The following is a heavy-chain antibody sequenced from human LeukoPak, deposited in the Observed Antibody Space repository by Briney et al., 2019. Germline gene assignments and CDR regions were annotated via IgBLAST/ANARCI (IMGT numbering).Heavy chain of an antibody. CDR3: ARDPRGTAAGYDWFDP. CDR1: RYTFTGYY. D-gene: IGHD6-25*01. CDR2: INPNNGAT. J-gene: IGHJ5*02. Sequence: ASVKVSCKASRYTFTGYYMHWVRQAAGQGLEWMGWINPNNGATNYAQNFQGRVSMTRDTSISTAHMELGRLTSDDTAVYYCARDPRGTAAGYDWFDPWGQGTLVIVSS. V-gene: IGHV1-2*02.